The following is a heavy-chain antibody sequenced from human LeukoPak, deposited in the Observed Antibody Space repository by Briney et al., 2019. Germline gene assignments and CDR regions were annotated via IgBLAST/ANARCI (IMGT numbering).Heavy chain of an antibody. CDR2: IFSSGST. CDR1: GGSISDFY. J-gene: IGHJ6*03. V-gene: IGHV4-4*07. Sequence: SETLSLTCTVSGGSISDFYWGWIRQPAGKGLEWIGRIFSSGSTNYNPPLKSRVTMSVDTSKNQFSLKLSSMTAADTAVYYCVRGSTSGWTGRGFYHYMDVWGKGTTVTISS. D-gene: IGHD6-19*01. CDR3: VRGSTSGWTGRGFYHYMDV.